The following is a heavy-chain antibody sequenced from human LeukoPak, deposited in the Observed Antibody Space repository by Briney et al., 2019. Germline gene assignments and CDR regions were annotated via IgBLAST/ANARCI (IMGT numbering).Heavy chain of an antibody. V-gene: IGHV4-39*01. J-gene: IGHJ5*02. CDR1: GGSISSSSYY. CDR2: IYYSGST. CDR3: ASVTAYYDILTGYFGP. Sequence: SETLSLTCTVSGGSISSSSYYWGWIRQPPGKGLEWIGSIYYSGSTYYNPSLESRVTISVDTSKNQFSLKLSSVTAADTAVYYCASVTAYYDILTGYFGPWGQGTLVTVSS. D-gene: IGHD3-9*01.